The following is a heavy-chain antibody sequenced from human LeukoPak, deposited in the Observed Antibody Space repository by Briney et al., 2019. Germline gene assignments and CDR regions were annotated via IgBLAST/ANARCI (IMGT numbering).Heavy chain of an antibody. CDR2: ISGSGGST. Sequence: GGSLRLSCAASGFTFSSYAMSWVRQAPGKGLEWVSAISGSGGSTYYADSVKGRFTISRDNSKNTLNLQMNSLRAEDTAVYYCASSSTRSLAFDIWGQGTMVTVSS. V-gene: IGHV3-23*01. J-gene: IGHJ3*02. CDR3: ASSSTRSLAFDI. D-gene: IGHD2-2*01. CDR1: GFTFSSYA.